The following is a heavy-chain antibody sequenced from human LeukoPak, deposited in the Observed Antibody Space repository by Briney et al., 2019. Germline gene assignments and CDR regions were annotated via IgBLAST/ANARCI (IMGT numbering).Heavy chain of an antibody. Sequence: PSETLSLTCTVSGGSISSYYWSWIRQPPGKGLEWIGYIYYSGSTNYNPPLKSRVTISVDTSKNQFSLKLSSVTAADTAVYYCARVVDTAMAFYYYYYMDVWGKGTTVTVSS. CDR1: GGSISSYY. D-gene: IGHD5-18*01. V-gene: IGHV4-59*01. CDR3: ARVVDTAMAFYYYYYMDV. J-gene: IGHJ6*03. CDR2: IYYSGST.